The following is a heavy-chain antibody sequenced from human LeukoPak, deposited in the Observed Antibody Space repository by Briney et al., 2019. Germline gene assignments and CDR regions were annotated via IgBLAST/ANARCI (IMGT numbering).Heavy chain of an antibody. CDR3: ARWGGTRQYYFDY. CDR1: GFSFRDYA. Sequence: GGPRRPPWPFPGFSFRDYAFHWVRKAPARGLEWVAVTRFDGSIKQYADSVKGRFTISRDDSKNTLYLQMNFLKSEDTAVYYCARWGGTRQYYFDYWGQGTLVTVSS. V-gene: IGHV3-33*01. CDR2: TRFDGSIK. J-gene: IGHJ4*02. D-gene: IGHD1-1*01.